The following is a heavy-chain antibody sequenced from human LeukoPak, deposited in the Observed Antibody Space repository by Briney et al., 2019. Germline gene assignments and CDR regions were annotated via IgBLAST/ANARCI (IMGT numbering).Heavy chain of an antibody. CDR3: AIAYCSSTSCYRGNWFDP. D-gene: IGHD2-2*01. J-gene: IGHJ5*02. V-gene: IGHV5-51*01. Sequence: PGGSLRLSCAASGFTFSSYAMSWVRQAPGKGLEWVAIIYPGDSDTRYSPSFQGQVTISVDKSISTTYLQWSSLKASDTAMYYCAIAYCSSTSCYRGNWFDPWGQGTLVTVSS. CDR1: GFTFSSYA. CDR2: IYPGDSDT.